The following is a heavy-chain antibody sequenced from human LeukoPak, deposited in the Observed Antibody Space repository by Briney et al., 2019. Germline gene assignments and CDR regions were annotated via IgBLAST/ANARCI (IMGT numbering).Heavy chain of an antibody. CDR3: ARDRGLTTFGRYCSGGSCQGIWFDP. D-gene: IGHD2-15*01. Sequence: SQTLSLTCAISGDSVSSNSAAWNWIRQSPSRGLEWLGRTYYRSKWYNDYAVSVKSRITIDPDTSKNQFSLQLNSVTPEDTAVYYCARDRGLTTFGRYCSGGSCQGIWFDPWGQGTLVTVSS. J-gene: IGHJ5*02. CDR2: TYYRSKWYN. CDR1: GDSVSSNSAA. V-gene: IGHV6-1*01.